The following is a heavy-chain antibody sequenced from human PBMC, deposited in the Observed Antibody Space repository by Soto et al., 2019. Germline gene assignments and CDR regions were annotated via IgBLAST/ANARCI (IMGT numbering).Heavy chain of an antibody. Sequence: ASVKVSCKASGGTFSSYAISWVRQAPGQGLEWMGGIIPIFGTANYAQKFQGRVTITADESTSTAYMELSSLRSEDTAVYYCARVRSKGGGHGSGSTPSDYYYYGMDVWGQGTTVTVSS. V-gene: IGHV1-69*13. J-gene: IGHJ6*02. CDR1: GGTFSSYA. D-gene: IGHD3-10*01. CDR3: ARVRSKGGGHGSGSTPSDYYYYGMDV. CDR2: IIPIFGTA.